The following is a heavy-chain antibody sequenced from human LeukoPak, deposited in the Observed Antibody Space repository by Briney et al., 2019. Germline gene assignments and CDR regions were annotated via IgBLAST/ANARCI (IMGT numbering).Heavy chain of an antibody. D-gene: IGHD4-23*01. J-gene: IGHJ4*02. CDR1: GFTFSSYS. V-gene: IGHV3-21*06. Sequence: GSLRLSCAASGFTFSSYSMNWVRPAPGKGLEWVASITSSSGYIYYADSVKGRFTISRDNAKNSLYLQMNSLRAEDTAVYYCAGVYGGYFDYWGQGTLVTVSS. CDR2: ITSSSGYI. CDR3: AGVYGGYFDY.